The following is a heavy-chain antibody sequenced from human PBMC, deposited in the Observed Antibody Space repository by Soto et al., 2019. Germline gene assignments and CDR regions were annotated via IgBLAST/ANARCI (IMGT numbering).Heavy chain of an antibody. D-gene: IGHD2-15*01. CDR2: ISGSGGST. J-gene: IGHJ4*02. V-gene: IGHV3-23*01. CDR1: GFTLGTYV. CDR3: GKYRKGSYCSGGTCYSFDY. Sequence: EVQLLESGGGLVQPGGSLRLSCAASGFTLGTYVMTWVRQAPGKGLEWVSAISGSGGSTNYADRGKGRFTISRDNTKNTLYLQMNSLRVEDTAVYYCGKYRKGSYCSGGTCYSFDYWGQGTLVTVPS.